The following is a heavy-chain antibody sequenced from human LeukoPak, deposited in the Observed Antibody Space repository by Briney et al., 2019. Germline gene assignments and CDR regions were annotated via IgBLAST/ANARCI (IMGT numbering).Heavy chain of an antibody. J-gene: IGHJ1*01. D-gene: IGHD6-6*01. CDR1: GFTFSSYS. Sequence: GGSLRLPCAVSGFTFSSYSMSWVRQAPGKGLEWVSVIYSGGSTYYADSVKGRFTFSRDNSKNTLYLQMNSLRAEDTAVYYCARDHSPEYNSSAGYFQLWGQGTLVTVSS. V-gene: IGHV3-66*01. CDR3: ARDHSPEYNSSAGYFQL. CDR2: IYSGGST.